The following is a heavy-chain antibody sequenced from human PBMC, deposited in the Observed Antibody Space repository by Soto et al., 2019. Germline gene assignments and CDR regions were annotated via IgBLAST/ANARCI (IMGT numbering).Heavy chain of an antibody. Sequence: QVQLQESGPGLVKPSETLSLTCTVSGGSISSYYWSWIRQPAGKGLEWIGRIYTSGSTNYNPSLKSRVTMSVDTAKNQFSLKLSSVTAADTAVYYCARGPALLGITGTSSLVYFDLWGRGTLVTVSS. CDR1: GGSISSYY. D-gene: IGHD1-20*01. V-gene: IGHV4-4*07. CDR2: IYTSGST. J-gene: IGHJ2*01. CDR3: ARGPALLGITGTSSLVYFDL.